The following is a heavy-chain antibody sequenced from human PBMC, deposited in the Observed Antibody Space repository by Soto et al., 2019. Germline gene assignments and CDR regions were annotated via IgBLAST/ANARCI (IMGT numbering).Heavy chain of an antibody. J-gene: IGHJ6*02. CDR3: ARGAMITFGGVIGGFYYGMDV. V-gene: IGHV4-59*12. Sequence: SETLSLTCTVSGGSISTYYWGWIRQPPGKGLEWIGYIYYSGSTNYNPSLKSRVTISVDKSKNQFSLKLSSVTAADTAVYYCARGAMITFGGVIGGFYYGMDVWGQGTTVTVSS. CDR2: IYYSGST. CDR1: GGSISTYY. D-gene: IGHD3-16*02.